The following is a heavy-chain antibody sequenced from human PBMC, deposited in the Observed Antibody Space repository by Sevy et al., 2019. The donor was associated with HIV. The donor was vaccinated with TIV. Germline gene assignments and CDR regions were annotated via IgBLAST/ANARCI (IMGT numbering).Heavy chain of an antibody. Sequence: GGSLRLSCAASGFTFSTYDIHWVRQAPGKGLEWVAIISYDGNYREYADSVRGRFSMSRDNSKNTVYLQMNGLSIEDTAVYYCAKNRPPGGSYFSRHAMDDWGRWTTVTVSS. CDR3: AKNRPPGGSYFSRHAMDD. D-gene: IGHD3-16*01. CDR1: GFTFSTYD. J-gene: IGHJ6*02. CDR2: ISYDGNYR. V-gene: IGHV3-30*18.